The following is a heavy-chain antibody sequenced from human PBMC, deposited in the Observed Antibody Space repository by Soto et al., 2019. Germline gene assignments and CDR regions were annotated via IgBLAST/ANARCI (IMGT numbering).Heavy chain of an antibody. CDR3: AKDRSEKGYSSSWYYFDY. CDR1: GFTFSSYA. CDR2: ISGSGGST. D-gene: IGHD6-13*01. Sequence: EVQLLESGGGLVQPGGSLRLSCAASGFTFSSYAMSWVRQAPGKGLEWVSAISGSGGSTYYADSVKGRFTISRDNSKNTLYLQMNSLRAEDTAVYYCAKDRSEKGYSSSWYYFDYWGQGTLVTVSS. V-gene: IGHV3-23*01. J-gene: IGHJ4*02.